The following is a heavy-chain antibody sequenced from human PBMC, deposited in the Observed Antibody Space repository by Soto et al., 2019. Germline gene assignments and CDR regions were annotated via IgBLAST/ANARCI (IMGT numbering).Heavy chain of an antibody. CDR3: ARGQTKRKIFGVVISPRWFAP. V-gene: IGHV1-8*01. D-gene: IGHD3-3*01. J-gene: IGHJ5*02. Sequence: ASVKVSCKASGYTFTSYDINWVRQATGQGLEWMGWMNPNSGNTGYAQKFQGRVTMTRNTSISTAYMELSSLRSEDTAVYYCARGQTKRKIFGVVISPRWFAPWGQGTLVTVSS. CDR1: GYTFTSYD. CDR2: MNPNSGNT.